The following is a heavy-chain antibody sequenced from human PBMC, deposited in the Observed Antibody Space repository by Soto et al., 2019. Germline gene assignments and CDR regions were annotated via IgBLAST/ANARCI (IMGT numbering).Heavy chain of an antibody. D-gene: IGHD6-13*01. Sequence: QITLKESGPTLVQRTQTLTLTCTFSGFSLSTSGVGVGWFRQPPGKALEWLALIYWDDGKRYSPSLKSRLTITKDTSKNQVVLTMTKMDPVDTATYYCAQRHPYSSNWYVNWFDPWGQGPLVTVSS. V-gene: IGHV2-5*02. CDR2: IYWDDGK. CDR3: AQRHPYSSNWYVNWFDP. J-gene: IGHJ5*02. CDR1: GFSLSTSGVG.